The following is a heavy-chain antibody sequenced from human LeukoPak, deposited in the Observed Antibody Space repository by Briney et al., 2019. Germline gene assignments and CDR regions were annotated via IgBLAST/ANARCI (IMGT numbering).Heavy chain of an antibody. D-gene: IGHD3-10*01. CDR3: AKSDAYYYGSGSYPDY. Sequence: GGSLRLSCAASGFTFSSYAMSWVRQAPGKGLEWVSAISGSGGSTYYPDSVRGRLTISRDNSKNTLYLQMNSLSAEDTAVYYCAKSDAYYYGSGSYPDYWGQGTLVTVSS. V-gene: IGHV3-23*01. CDR2: ISGSGGST. J-gene: IGHJ4*02. CDR1: GFTFSSYA.